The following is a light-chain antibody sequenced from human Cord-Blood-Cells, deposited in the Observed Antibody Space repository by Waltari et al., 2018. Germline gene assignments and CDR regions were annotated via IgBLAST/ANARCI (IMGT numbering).Light chain of an antibody. Sequence: DIVLTQSPGTLSLSPGERATLSCRASQSVGSSYLAWYQQKPGQAPRILIYGASSRATGIPDRFSGSGSGTDFTLTISRLEPEDFAVYYCQQYGSSPLYTFGQGTKLEIK. V-gene: IGKV3-20*01. CDR1: QSVGSSY. CDR2: GAS. J-gene: IGKJ2*01. CDR3: QQYGSSPLYT.